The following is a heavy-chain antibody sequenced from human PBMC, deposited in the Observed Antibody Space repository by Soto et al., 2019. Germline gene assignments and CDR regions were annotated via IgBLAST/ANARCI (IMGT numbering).Heavy chain of an antibody. CDR1: VDSVSSNSVA. J-gene: IGHJ5*01. D-gene: IGHD2-2*01. CDR2: TYYRSKWYN. Sequence: SQTLSLTCAISVDSVSSNSVAWNWIRQSPSRGLEWLGRTYYRSKWYNDYAVSVKSRITINPDTSKNQFSLQLNSVTPEDTAVYYCARTLAYCSSTSCYAPWFDSWGQGTLVTVSS. V-gene: IGHV6-1*01. CDR3: ARTLAYCSSTSCYAPWFDS.